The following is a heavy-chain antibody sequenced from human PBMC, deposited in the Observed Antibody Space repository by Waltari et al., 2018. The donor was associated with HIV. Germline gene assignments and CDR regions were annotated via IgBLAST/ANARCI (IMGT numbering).Heavy chain of an antibody. J-gene: IGHJ6*02. CDR3: ARDLKDYDFWSPVDV. Sequence: EVQLVESGGGLVKPGGSLRISCAASGFTFSTYWMTWVRQAPGKGLEWLANIKQDGSEKYYADSVKGRFTVSRDNNKKSLYLQMSSLRAEDTAVYYCARDLKDYDFWSPVDVWGQGTTVTVSS. V-gene: IGHV3-7*01. D-gene: IGHD3-3*01. CDR1: GFTFSTYW. CDR2: IKQDGSEK.